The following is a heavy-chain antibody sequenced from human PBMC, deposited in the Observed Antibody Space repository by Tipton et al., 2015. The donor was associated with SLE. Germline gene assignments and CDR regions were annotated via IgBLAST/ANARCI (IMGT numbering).Heavy chain of an antibody. CDR3: ARHVWANWGFGY. CDR1: GYTFPTNG. V-gene: IGHV1-8*02. CDR2: MNPNSGNT. J-gene: IGHJ4*02. Sequence: QLVQSGAEVKKPGASVKVSCKASGYTFPTNGVTWVRQATGQGLEWMGWMNPNSGNTGYAQKFQGRVTMTRNTSISTAYMELSSLRSEDTAVYYCARHVWANWGFGYWGQGTLVTVSS. D-gene: IGHD7-27*01.